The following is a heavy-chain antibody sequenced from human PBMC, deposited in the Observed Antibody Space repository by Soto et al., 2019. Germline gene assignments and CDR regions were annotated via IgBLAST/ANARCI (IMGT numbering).Heavy chain of an antibody. CDR3: ARDVVYGMDV. CDR2: INHIFGTA. J-gene: IGHJ6*02. Sequence: SVKVSFKGSGGTFSSYAISLVRQAHGQGREWMGGINHIFGTANYARKFQGRVTITAAESTSTAYMELSRLRSADTAVYYCARDVVYGMDVWGQGTTVTVSS. D-gene: IGHD2-21*01. V-gene: IGHV1-69*13. CDR1: GGTFSSYA.